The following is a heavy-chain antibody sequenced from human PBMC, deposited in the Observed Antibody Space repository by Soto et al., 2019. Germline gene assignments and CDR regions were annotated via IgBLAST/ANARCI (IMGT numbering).Heavy chain of an antibody. CDR2: INPSGGST. Sequence: ASVKVSCKASGYTFTSYYMHWVRQAPGQGLEWMGIINPSGGSTSYAQKFQGRVTMTRDTSTSTVYMELSSLRSEDTAVYYCARERLLWFGESFYYYGMDVWGQGTTVTVSS. CDR3: ARERLLWFGESFYYYGMDV. V-gene: IGHV1-46*01. D-gene: IGHD3-10*01. J-gene: IGHJ6*02. CDR1: GYTFTSYY.